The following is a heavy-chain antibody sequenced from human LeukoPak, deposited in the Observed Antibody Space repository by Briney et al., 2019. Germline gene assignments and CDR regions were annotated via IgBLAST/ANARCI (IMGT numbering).Heavy chain of an antibody. CDR1: GFTFSSYS. V-gene: IGHV3-21*01. Sequence: GGSLRLSCAASGFTFSSYSMNWVRQAPGKGLEWVSCVSSTSSYMYYADSVKGRFTISRDNAKNSLYLQMNSLRAEDTAVYFCARDHGLSRPYSSSWYPWGQGTLVTVSS. CDR2: VSSTSSYM. J-gene: IGHJ5*02. D-gene: IGHD6-13*01. CDR3: ARDHGLSRPYSSSWYP.